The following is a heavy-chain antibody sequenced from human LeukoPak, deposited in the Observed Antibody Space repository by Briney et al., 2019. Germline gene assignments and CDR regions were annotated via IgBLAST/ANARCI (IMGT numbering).Heavy chain of an antibody. CDR2: INAGNGNT. CDR1: GYTFTSYA. V-gene: IGHV1-3*01. J-gene: IGHJ3*02. CDR3: ARYLLLGYDTELLHAFDI. D-gene: IGHD3-3*01. Sequence: GASVKVSCKASGYTFTSYAMHWVRQAPGQRLEWMGWINAGNGNTKYSQKFQGRVTITRDTSASTAYMELSSLRSEDTAVYYCARYLLLGYDTELLHAFDIWGQGTMVTVSS.